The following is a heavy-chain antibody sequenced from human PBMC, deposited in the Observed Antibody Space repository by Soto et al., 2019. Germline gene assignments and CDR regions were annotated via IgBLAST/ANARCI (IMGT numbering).Heavy chain of an antibody. V-gene: IGHV3-30*18. J-gene: IGHJ6*03. CDR1: GFTFSSYG. CDR3: AKGGDSSNYYPMDV. D-gene: IGHD4-4*01. Sequence: QVQLVESGGGVVQPGRSLRLSCAASGFTFSSYGMHWVRQAPGKGLEWVAVISYDGSNKYYADSVKGRFTISRDNSKNKLYLQMNSLRAEDTAVYYCAKGGDSSNYYPMDVWGKGTTVTVSS. CDR2: ISYDGSNK.